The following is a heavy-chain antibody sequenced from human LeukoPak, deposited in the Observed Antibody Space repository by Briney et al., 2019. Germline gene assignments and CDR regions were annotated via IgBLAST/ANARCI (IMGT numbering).Heavy chain of an antibody. CDR2: IKQDGSEK. CDR3: ARDPYSSGWPSYYYYGMDV. J-gene: IGHJ6*02. V-gene: IGHV3-7*01. D-gene: IGHD6-19*01. CDR1: GFTFSSYW. Sequence: GGSLRLSCAASGFTFSSYWMSWVRQAPGKGLEWVANIKQDGSEKYYVDSVKGRFTISRDNAKNSLYLQMNSLRAEDTAVYYCARDPYSSGWPSYYYYGMDVWGQGTTVTISS.